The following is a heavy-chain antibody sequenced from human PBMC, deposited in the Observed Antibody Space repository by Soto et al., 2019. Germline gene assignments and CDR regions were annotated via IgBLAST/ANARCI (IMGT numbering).Heavy chain of an antibody. Sequence: QVQLVQSGAEEKKPGASVKVSCKASGYTFTSYAIHWVRQAPGQRLEWMGWINAGNGNTKYSQKFQGRVTITRDTSASTAYMELSSMKSEDTAVYYCARGDWWLFDYWGQGTLVTVSS. CDR2: INAGNGNT. CDR1: GYTFTSYA. V-gene: IGHV1-3*05. D-gene: IGHD2-8*02. CDR3: ARGDWWLFDY. J-gene: IGHJ4*02.